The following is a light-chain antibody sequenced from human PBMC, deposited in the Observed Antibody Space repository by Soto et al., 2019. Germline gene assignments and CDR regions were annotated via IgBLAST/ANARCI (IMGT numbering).Light chain of an antibody. CDR1: SSDVGGYKY. J-gene: IGLJ2*01. CDR2: EVS. CDR3: SSYTSRSTLVA. Sequence: QSALTQPASVSGSPGQSITISCTGTSSDVGGYKYVSWYQQHPGKAPKLIIYEVSNRPSGVSNRFSGSKSGNTASLTISGLQAEDEADYYCSSYTSRSTLVAFGGGTKVTVL. V-gene: IGLV2-14*01.